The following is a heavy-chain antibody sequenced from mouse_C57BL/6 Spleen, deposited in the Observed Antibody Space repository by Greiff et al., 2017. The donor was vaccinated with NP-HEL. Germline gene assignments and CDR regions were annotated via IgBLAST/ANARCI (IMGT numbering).Heavy chain of an antibody. CDR3: ARKVDYYFYAMDY. J-gene: IGHJ4*01. CDR1: GYTFTSYW. D-gene: IGHD1-1*01. V-gene: IGHV1-69*01. CDR2: IDPSDSYT. Sequence: VQLQQSGAELVMPGASVKLSCKASGYTFTSYWMHWVKQRPGQGLEWIGEIDPSDSYTNYNQKFKGKSTLTVDKSSSTAYMQLSSLTSEDSAVYYCARKVDYYFYAMDYWGQGTSVTVSS.